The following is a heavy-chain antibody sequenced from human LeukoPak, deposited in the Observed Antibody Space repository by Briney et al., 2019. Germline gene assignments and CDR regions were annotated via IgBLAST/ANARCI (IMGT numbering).Heavy chain of an antibody. V-gene: IGHV3-21*01. J-gene: IGHJ6*02. CDR3: ARAYYYGSGSPSNEGYYYGMDV. D-gene: IGHD3-10*01. CDR2: ISSSSSYI. Sequence: GGSLRLSCAASGFTFSSYSMNWVRQAPGKGLEWVSSISSSSSYIYYADSVKGRFTISRDNAKNSLYLQMNSLRAEDTAVYYCARAYYYGSGSPSNEGYYYGMDVWGQGTTVAVSS. CDR1: GFTFSSYS.